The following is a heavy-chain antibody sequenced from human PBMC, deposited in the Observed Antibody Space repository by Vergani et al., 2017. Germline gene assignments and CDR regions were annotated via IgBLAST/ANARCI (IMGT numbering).Heavy chain of an antibody. CDR2: ISAYNGNT. V-gene: IGHV1-18*04. J-gene: IGHJ6*02. CDR3: ARDPDIVVVPAAPYYYYYYGMDV. D-gene: IGHD2-2*01. CDR1: GYTFTSYG. Sequence: QVQLAQSGAEVKKPGASVKVSCKASGYTFTSYGISWVRQAPGQGLEWMGWISAYNGNTNYAQKLQGRVTMTTDTSTSTAYMELRSLRSDDTAVYYCARDPDIVVVPAAPYYYYYYGMDVWGQGTTVTVSS.